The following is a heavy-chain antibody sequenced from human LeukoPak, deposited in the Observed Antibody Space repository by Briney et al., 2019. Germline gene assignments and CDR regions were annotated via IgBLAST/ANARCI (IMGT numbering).Heavy chain of an antibody. J-gene: IGHJ6*03. CDR2: IIPIFGTA. CDR3: ARAILFTPPYYYYMDV. CDR1: GGTFSSYA. D-gene: IGHD2/OR15-2a*01. Sequence: SVKVSCKASGGTFSSYAISWVRQAPGQGLEWMGGIIPIFGTANYAQKFQGRVTITADESTSTAYMELSSLRSEDTAVYYCARAILFTPPYYYYMDVWGKGTTVTVSS. V-gene: IGHV1-69*13.